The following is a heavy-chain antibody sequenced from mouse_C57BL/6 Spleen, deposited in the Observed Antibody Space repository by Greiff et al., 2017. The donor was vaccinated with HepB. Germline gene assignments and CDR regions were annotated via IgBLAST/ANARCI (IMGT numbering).Heavy chain of an antibody. CDR2: IDPETGGT. CDR1: GYTFTDYE. V-gene: IGHV1-15*01. Sequence: VQLQQSGAELVRPGASVTLSCKASGYTFTDYEMHWVKQTPVHGLEWIGAIDPETGGTAYNQKFKGKAILTADKSSSTAYMELRSLTSEDSAVYYCTRITTVVADAYWGQGTLVTVSA. CDR3: TRITTVVADAY. J-gene: IGHJ3*01. D-gene: IGHD1-1*01.